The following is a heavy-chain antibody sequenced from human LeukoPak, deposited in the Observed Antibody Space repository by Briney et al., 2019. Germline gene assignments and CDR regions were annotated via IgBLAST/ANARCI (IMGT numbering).Heavy chain of an antibody. CDR1: AGSISSYY. CDR3: ARGGAPLRGSGWGNYFDY. CDR2: TYYRGSN. Sequence: PSETMSLTCTVSAGSISSYYWSWIRQPPGKGLEWIGYTYYRGSNNYNPSLKSRVPIPVETSKTQFSLKLASVTAANTAVYYWARGGAPLRGSGWGNYFDYWGQGTLVTVSP. V-gene: IGHV4-59*01. D-gene: IGHD6-19*01. J-gene: IGHJ4*02.